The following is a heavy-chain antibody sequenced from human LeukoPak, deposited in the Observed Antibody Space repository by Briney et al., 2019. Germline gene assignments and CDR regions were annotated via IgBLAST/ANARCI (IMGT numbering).Heavy chain of an antibody. V-gene: IGHV3-23*01. CDR3: AKGGNTAMVINPDAFDI. D-gene: IGHD5-18*01. CDR2: ISGSGGST. CDR1: GFTFSSYA. J-gene: IGHJ3*02. Sequence: QPGGSLRLSCAASGFTFSSYAMSWVRQAPGKGLEWVSAISGSGGSTYYADSVKGRFTISRDNSKNTLYLQMNSLRAEDTAVYYCAKGGNTAMVINPDAFDIWGQGTMVTVSS.